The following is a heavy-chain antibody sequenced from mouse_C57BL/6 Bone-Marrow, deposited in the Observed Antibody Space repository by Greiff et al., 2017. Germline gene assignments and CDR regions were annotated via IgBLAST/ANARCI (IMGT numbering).Heavy chain of an antibody. J-gene: IGHJ2*01. Sequence: QVTLKVSGPGILQPSQTLSLTCSFSGFSLSTFGMGVGWIRQPSGKGLEWLAHMWWDDVKYYKPALKSRLTISKDTAKHQVFLKIANVDTADTATYYCARGTYYYDSSRFDYWGQGTTLTVSS. CDR1: GFSLSTFGMG. V-gene: IGHV8-8*01. CDR2: MWWDDVK. CDR3: ARGTYYYDSSRFDY. D-gene: IGHD1-1*01.